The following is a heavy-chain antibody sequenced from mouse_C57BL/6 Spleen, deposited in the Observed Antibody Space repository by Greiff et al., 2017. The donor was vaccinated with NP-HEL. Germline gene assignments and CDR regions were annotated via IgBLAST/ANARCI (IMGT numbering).Heavy chain of an antibody. CDR1: GFTFSSYG. D-gene: IGHD2-1*01. Sequence: EVKLQESGGDLVKPGGSLKLSCAASGFTFSSYGMSWVRQTPDKRLEWVATISSGGSYTYYPARVKGRFTISRNNAKNTLYLQMSILKSEDTAMYYCARHEAYGNPFAYWGQGTLVTVSA. V-gene: IGHV5-6*01. J-gene: IGHJ3*01. CDR3: ARHEAYGNPFAY. CDR2: ISSGGSYT.